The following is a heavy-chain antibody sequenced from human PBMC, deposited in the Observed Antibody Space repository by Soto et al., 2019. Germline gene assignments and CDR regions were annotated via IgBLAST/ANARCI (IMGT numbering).Heavy chain of an antibody. V-gene: IGHV4-34*01. CDR3: ARGAYCSDGDCKRGMDV. J-gene: IGHJ6*03. Sequence: SETLSLTCAVYGGSFSGSYCPWIRQPPGKGLEWIGEINHSGSISYSPSLESRITMSVDTSKNQFSLKLSSVTAADTAAYWCARGAYCSDGDCKRGMDVWAKGTTVTVSS. CDR2: INHSGSI. D-gene: IGHD2-15*01. CDR1: GGSFSGSY.